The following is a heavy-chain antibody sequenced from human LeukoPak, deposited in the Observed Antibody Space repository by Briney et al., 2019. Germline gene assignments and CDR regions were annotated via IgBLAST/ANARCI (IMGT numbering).Heavy chain of an antibody. D-gene: IGHD2-21*02. CDR1: GGSFSGYY. V-gene: IGHV4-34*01. Sequence: SETLSLTCAVYGGSFSGYYWSWIRQPPGKGLEWIGEINHSGSTNYNPSLKSRVTISVDTSKNQSSLKLSSVTAADTAVYYCARDKKNCGGDCYPPPYNWFDPWGQGTLVTVSS. J-gene: IGHJ5*02. CDR2: INHSGST. CDR3: ARDKKNCGGDCYPPPYNWFDP.